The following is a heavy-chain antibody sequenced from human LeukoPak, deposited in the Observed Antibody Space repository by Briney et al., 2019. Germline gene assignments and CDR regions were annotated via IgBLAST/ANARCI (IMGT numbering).Heavy chain of an antibody. D-gene: IGHD2-21*02. Sequence: GGSLRLSCAASGFTFSSYSMNWVRQAPGKGLEWVSSISSSSSYIYYADSVKGRFTISRDNAKNSLYLQMNSLRAEDTAVYYCARDGVVVTENAFDIWGQGTMVTVSS. V-gene: IGHV3-21*01. CDR2: ISSSSSYI. CDR1: GFTFSSYS. CDR3: ARDGVVVTENAFDI. J-gene: IGHJ3*02.